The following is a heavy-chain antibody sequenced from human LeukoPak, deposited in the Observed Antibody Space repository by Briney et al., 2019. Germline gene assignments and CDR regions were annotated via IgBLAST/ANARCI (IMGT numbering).Heavy chain of an antibody. CDR3: ARPNSGYSSKNYYYYMDV. D-gene: IGHD6-13*01. Sequence: SVKVSCKASGGTFSSYAISWVRQAPGQGLEWMGGIIPIFGTANYAQKFQGRVTITTDESTSTAYMELSSLRSEDTAVYYCARPNSGYSSKNYYYYMDVWGKGTTVTVSS. CDR2: IIPIFGTA. V-gene: IGHV1-69*05. CDR1: GGTFSSYA. J-gene: IGHJ6*03.